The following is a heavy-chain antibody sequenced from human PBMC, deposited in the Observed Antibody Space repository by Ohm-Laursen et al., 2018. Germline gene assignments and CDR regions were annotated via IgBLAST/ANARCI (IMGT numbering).Heavy chain of an antibody. CDR3: AKGRSEVVSAALNY. J-gene: IGHJ4*02. Sequence: SLRLSCSASGFTFSDYYMSWIRQAPGKGLELVSYISSSDDTMYYVDSVKGRFSISRDNAKNSLYLQMNSLRAEDTAVYYCAKGRSEVVSAALNYWGQGTLVTVSS. D-gene: IGHD2-2*01. CDR1: GFTFSDYY. CDR2: ISSSDDTM. V-gene: IGHV3-11*01.